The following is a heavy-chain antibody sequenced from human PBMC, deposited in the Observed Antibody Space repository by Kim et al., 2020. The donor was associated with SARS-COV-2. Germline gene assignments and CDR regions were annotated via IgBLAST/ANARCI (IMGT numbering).Heavy chain of an antibody. CDR2: ISYDGSNK. D-gene: IGHD6-19*01. J-gene: IGHJ6*02. V-gene: IGHV3-30*04. CDR3: ARDIASYSSGWIYYSYGMDV. Sequence: GGSLRLSCAASGFTFSSYGMHWVRQAPGKGLEWVAVISYDGSNKNYVDSVKGRFTISRDNSKNTLYLQMNSLRAEDTAVYYCARDIASYSSGWIYYSYGMDVWGQGTTVTVSS. CDR1: GFTFSSYG.